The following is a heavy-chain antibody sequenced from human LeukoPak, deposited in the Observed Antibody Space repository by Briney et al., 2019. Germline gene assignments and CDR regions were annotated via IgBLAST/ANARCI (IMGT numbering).Heavy chain of an antibody. CDR3: ARPKVRGVLGLNWFDP. D-gene: IGHD3-10*01. V-gene: IGHV4-34*01. Sequence: SETLSLTCAVYGGSSSGYYWSWIRQPPGKGLEWIGEINHSGSTNYNPSLKSRVTISVDTSKNQFSLKLSSVTAADTAVYYCARPKVRGVLGLNWFDPWGQGTLVTVSS. CDR1: GGSSSGYY. CDR2: INHSGST. J-gene: IGHJ5*02.